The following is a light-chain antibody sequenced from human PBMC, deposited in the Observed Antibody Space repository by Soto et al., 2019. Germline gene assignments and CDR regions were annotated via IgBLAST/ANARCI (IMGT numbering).Light chain of an antibody. Sequence: IVLTKAPGTLSVSLGHRATLSCRASRHAGTSSMAWYQQKPGQAPRLLMYDVSSRATGIPDRFSGSGSGTDFTLTISSLEPDDFAAYYCQQYSSSSLTFGGGTKVDIK. CDR1: RHAGTSS. CDR2: DVS. CDR3: QQYSSSSLT. V-gene: IGKV3-20*01. J-gene: IGKJ4*01.